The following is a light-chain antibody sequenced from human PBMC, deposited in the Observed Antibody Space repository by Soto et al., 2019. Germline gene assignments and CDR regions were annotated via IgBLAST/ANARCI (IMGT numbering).Light chain of an antibody. CDR2: DTS. J-gene: IGKJ4*02. Sequence: EIVLTQTPATLSLSPGQRATLSCWASQSVKTYLMWYQHKPGQAPRLLIYDTSNRATGIPDRFSGSGSVTGFTLTISHLKPEDSAVYYCQQRGNSITFGGGTKVEI. V-gene: IGKV3-11*01. CDR3: QQRGNSIT. CDR1: QSVKTY.